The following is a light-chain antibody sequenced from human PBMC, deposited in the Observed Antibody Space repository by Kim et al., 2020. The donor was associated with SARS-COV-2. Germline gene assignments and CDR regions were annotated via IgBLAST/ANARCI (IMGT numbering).Light chain of an antibody. CDR2: QDS. CDR3: QAWDSSTPYV. J-gene: IGLJ1*01. V-gene: IGLV3-1*01. CDR1: KLGDKY. Sequence: VSPGQTASITCSGDKLGDKYACLYQQKPGQSPVLVIYQDSKRPSGIPERFSGSNSGNTATLTISGTQAMDEADYYCQAWDSSTPYVFGTGTKVTVL.